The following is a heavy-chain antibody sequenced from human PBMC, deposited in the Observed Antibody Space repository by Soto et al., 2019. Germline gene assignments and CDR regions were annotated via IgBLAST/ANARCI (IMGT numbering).Heavy chain of an antibody. J-gene: IGHJ4*02. D-gene: IGHD4-4*01. Sequence: QVQLVESGGGVVQPGRSLRLSCAASGFTFSSYGMHWVRQAPGKGLEWVAVIWYDGSNKYYADSVKGRFTISRDNSKNTLYLQMNSLRAEDTAVYYCAKEVVATVRTNGTHFFYFDYWGQGTLVTVSS. CDR2: IWYDGSNK. CDR1: GFTFSSYG. V-gene: IGHV3-33*06. CDR3: AKEVVATVRTNGTHFFYFDY.